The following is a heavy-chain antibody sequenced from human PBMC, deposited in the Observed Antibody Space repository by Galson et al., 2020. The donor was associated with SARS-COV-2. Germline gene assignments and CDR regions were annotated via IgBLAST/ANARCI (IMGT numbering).Heavy chain of an antibody. J-gene: IGHJ4*02. CDR3: AKDGGDYGMFDY. V-gene: IGHV3-30*18. Sequence: GESLKIYCEASGFTFSSYGMHWVRQAPGKGLEWVAVISYDGSNKYYADSVKGRFTISRDNSKNTLYLQMNSLRAEDTAVYYWAKDGGDYGMFDYWGQGTLVTVSS. CDR1: GFTFSSYG. D-gene: IGHD4-17*01. CDR2: ISYDGSNK.